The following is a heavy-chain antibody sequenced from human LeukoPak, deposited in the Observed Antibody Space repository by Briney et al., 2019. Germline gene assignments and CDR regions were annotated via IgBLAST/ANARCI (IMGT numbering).Heavy chain of an antibody. CDR2: IYYSGST. CDR3: ARSEWELSPFDI. D-gene: IGHD1-26*01. J-gene: IGHJ3*02. CDR1: GGSISSYY. Sequence: PSETLSLTCTVSGGSISSYYWSWIRQPPGKGLEWIGYIYYSGSTNYNPSLKSRVTISVDTSKNQFSLKLSSVTAADTAVYYCARSEWELSPFDIWGQGTMVTVSS. V-gene: IGHV4-59*01.